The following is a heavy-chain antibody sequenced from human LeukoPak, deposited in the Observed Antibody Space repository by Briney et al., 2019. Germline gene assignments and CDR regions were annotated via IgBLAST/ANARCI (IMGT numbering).Heavy chain of an antibody. CDR2: INPNSGGT. J-gene: IGHJ3*02. V-gene: IGHV1-2*02. CDR3: AGGGGPRVGATNDAFDI. D-gene: IGHD1-26*01. Sequence: GASVKVSCKASGYTFTGYYMHWVRQAPGQGLEWMGWINPNSGGTNYAQKFQGRVTMTRDTSISTAYMELSRLRSDDTAVYYCAGGGGPRVGATNDAFDIWGQGTMVTVSS. CDR1: GYTFTGYY.